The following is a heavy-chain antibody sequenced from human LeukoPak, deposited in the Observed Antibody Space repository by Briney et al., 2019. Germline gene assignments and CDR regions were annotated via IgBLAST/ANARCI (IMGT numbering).Heavy chain of an antibody. CDR1: GGTFSSYT. Sequence: ASVKVSCKASGGTFSSYTISWVRQAPGQGLEWMGRIIPILGIANYAQKFRGRVAITADKSTSTAYMELSSLRSEDTAVYYCASMGYDILTGYPTSGYWGQGTLVTVSS. CDR3: ASMGYDILTGYPTSGY. D-gene: IGHD3-9*01. V-gene: IGHV1-69*02. CDR2: IIPILGIA. J-gene: IGHJ4*02.